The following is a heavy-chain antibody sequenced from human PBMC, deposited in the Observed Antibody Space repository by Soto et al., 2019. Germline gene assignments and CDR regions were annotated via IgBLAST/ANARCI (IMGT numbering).Heavy chain of an antibody. CDR3: ARAVLPATAPFDY. J-gene: IGHJ4*02. CDR2: IYDSGST. Sequence: QVQLQESGPRLVKPSETLSLTCIVSGGSISNYYWSWIRQPPGKGLEWIGYIYDSGSTNYNPSLQSRVTISVDTSKNQFSLTLSSVTAADTAVYYCARAVLPATAPFDYWGQGTLVTVSS. V-gene: IGHV4-59*01. CDR1: GGSISNYY. D-gene: IGHD2-2*01.